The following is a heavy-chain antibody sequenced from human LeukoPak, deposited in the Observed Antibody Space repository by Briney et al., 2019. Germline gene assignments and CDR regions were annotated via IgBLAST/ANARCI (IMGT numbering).Heavy chain of an antibody. CDR2: IIPIFGTA. D-gene: IGHD2-2*01. V-gene: IGHV1-69*13. J-gene: IGHJ5*02. Sequence: ASVTVSCKASGGTFSSYAISWVRQAPGQGLEWMGGIIPIFGTANYAQKFQGRVTITADESTSTAYMELRSLTSDDTAVYYCARVMVILPAAQNWFDPWGQGTLVTVSS. CDR3: ARVMVILPAAQNWFDP. CDR1: GGTFSSYA.